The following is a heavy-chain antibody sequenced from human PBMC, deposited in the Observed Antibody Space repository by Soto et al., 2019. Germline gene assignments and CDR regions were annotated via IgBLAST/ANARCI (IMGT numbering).Heavy chain of an antibody. J-gene: IGHJ5*02. CDR1: GGSISSGDYY. CDR2: IYYSGST. Sequence: SETLSLTCTVSGGSISSGDYYWSWIRQPPGKGLEWIGYIYYSGSTCYNPSLKSRVTISVDTSKNQFSLKLSSVTAADTAVYYCARVKRRGYGDYVWFDPWGQGTLVTVSS. D-gene: IGHD4-17*01. V-gene: IGHV4-30-4*01. CDR3: ARVKRRGYGDYVWFDP.